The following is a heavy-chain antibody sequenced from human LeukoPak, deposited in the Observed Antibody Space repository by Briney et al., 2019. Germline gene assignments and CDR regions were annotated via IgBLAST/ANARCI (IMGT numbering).Heavy chain of an antibody. CDR3: ARDLEGPMIVDL. CDR2: ISSSGSTI. J-gene: IGHJ5*02. D-gene: IGHD3-22*01. Sequence: GSLRLSCAASGFTFSDYYMSWIRQAPGRGLEWVSYISSSGSTIYYADSVKGRFTISRDNAKNSLYLQMNSLRAEDTAVYYCARDLEGPMIVDLWGQGTLVTVSS. CDR1: GFTFSDYY. V-gene: IGHV3-11*01.